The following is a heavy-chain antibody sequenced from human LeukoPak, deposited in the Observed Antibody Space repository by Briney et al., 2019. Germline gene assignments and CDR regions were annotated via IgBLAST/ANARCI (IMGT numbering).Heavy chain of an antibody. V-gene: IGHV3-21*01. CDR1: GFTFSSYS. CDR3: AREMLAAVAAQS. D-gene: IGHD6-19*01. Sequence: GGSLRLSCAASGFTFSSYSMNWVRQAPGKGLEWVSSISSSRSHIYYADSVKGRFTISRDNAKNSLYLQMNSLRAEDTAVYYCAREMLAAVAAQSWGQGTLVTVSS. J-gene: IGHJ5*02. CDR2: ISSSRSHI.